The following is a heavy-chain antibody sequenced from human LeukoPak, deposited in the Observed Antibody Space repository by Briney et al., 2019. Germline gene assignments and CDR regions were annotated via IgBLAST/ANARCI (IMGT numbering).Heavy chain of an antibody. D-gene: IGHD5-18*01. CDR3: ARVKRGRSYGTRTWGFGMDV. J-gene: IGHJ6*02. V-gene: IGHV3-23*01. CDR2: LSGSGAYT. Sequence: GGSLRLSCAASGFTFSSYAMSWVRQAPGKGLEWVSALSGSGAYTYYADSVKGRFTISRDNAKNSLYLQMNSLRAEDTAVYYCARVKRGRSYGTRTWGFGMDVWGQGTTVTVSS. CDR1: GFTFSSYA.